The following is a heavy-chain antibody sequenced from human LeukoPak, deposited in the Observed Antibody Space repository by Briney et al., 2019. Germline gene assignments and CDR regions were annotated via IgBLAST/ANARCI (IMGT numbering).Heavy chain of an antibody. J-gene: IGHJ4*02. CDR1: GFTFSSYS. V-gene: IGHV3-48*01. Sequence: GGSLRLSCAASGFTFSSYSMNWVRQAPGKGLEWVSYISSSSSTIYYADSVKSRFTISRDNAKNSLYLQMTSLRAEGTAVYYCARDPGRLGYDPYYFDYWGQGTLVTVSS. CDR3: ARDPGRLGYDPYYFDY. CDR2: ISSSSSTI. D-gene: IGHD5-12*01.